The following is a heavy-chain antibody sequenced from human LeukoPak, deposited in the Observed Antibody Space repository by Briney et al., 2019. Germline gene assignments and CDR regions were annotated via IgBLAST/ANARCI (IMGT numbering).Heavy chain of an antibody. D-gene: IGHD5-12*01. CDR2: IYHSGST. Sequence: PSQTLSLTCAVSGGCISSGGYSWSWIRQPPGKGLEWIGYIYHSGSTYYNPSLKSRVTISVDRSKNQFSLKLSSVTAADTAVYYCARAPPAAAINYYFDYWGQGTLVTVSS. J-gene: IGHJ4*02. V-gene: IGHV4-30-2*01. CDR1: GGCISSGGYS. CDR3: ARAPPAAAINYYFDY.